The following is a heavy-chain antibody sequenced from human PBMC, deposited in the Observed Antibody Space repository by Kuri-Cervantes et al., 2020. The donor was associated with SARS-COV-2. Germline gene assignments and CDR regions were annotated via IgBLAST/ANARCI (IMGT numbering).Heavy chain of an antibody. CDR2: IDSSSYYI. CDR3: AREEGGELGEAFDY. CDR1: GFTVSGYS. J-gene: IGHJ4*02. V-gene: IGHV3-21*01. Sequence: GESLKISCAASGFTVSGYSMNWIRQAPGKGLEWVASIDSSSYYIYHADSVKGRLTISRDNAKTSLYLQMNSLKPEDTAVYYCAREEGGELGEAFDYWGQGALVTVSS. D-gene: IGHD7-27*01.